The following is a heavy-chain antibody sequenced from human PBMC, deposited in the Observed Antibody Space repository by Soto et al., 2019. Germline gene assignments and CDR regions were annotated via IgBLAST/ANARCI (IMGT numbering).Heavy chain of an antibody. J-gene: IGHJ3*02. Sequence: PSETLSLTCTVSGGSISSGDYYWSWIRQPPGKGLEWIGYIYYSGSTYYNPSLKSRVTISVDTSKNQFSLKLSSVTAADTAVYYCARGGNEEDAFDIWGQGTMVTVSS. CDR3: ARGGNEEDAFDI. D-gene: IGHD1-1*01. V-gene: IGHV4-30-4*01. CDR2: IYYSGST. CDR1: GGSISSGDYY.